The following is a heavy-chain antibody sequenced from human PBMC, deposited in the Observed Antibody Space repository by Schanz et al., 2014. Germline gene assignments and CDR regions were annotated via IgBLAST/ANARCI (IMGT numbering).Heavy chain of an antibody. V-gene: IGHV4-4*02. J-gene: IGHJ3*01. CDR1: GGSISSGVW. CDR3: TRSTLWSYDV. D-gene: IGHD2-21*01. CDR2: IFHSGTT. Sequence: QVQLQESGPGLVKPSGTLSLTCVVSGGSISSGVWWTWARQSPGKGLEWIGEIFHSGTTNYNPSLESRFTFSVDKSKNQFSLILSSMTAADTAVYYCTRSTLWSYDVWGRGTMVIVSS.